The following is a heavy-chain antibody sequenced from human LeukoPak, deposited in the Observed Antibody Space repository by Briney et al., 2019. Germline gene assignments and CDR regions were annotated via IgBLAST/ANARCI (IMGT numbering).Heavy chain of an antibody. CDR1: GFTFDDYA. V-gene: IGHV3-43D*04. D-gene: IGHD2-2*01. CDR2: ITWDGGNT. Sequence: GGSLRLSCAASGFTFDDYAMHCGREAPGKGVEWGSLITWDGGNTYYADSVKGRFTISRDNSKNSLYLRMNSLRAEDTALYYCAKGCSSTSCARDSYYYYGMEVWGKGTTVTVST. J-gene: IGHJ6*04. CDR3: AKGCSSTSCARDSYYYYGMEV.